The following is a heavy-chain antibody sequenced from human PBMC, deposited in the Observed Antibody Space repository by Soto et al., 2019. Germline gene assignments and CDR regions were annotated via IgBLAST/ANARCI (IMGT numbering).Heavy chain of an antibody. D-gene: IGHD4-17*01. CDR3: ARRGSTVTFTY. CDR1: GFTFSDYY. V-gene: IGHV3-11*01. CDR2: ISNAGGAT. J-gene: IGHJ4*02. Sequence: QVQLVESGGGLVKPGGSLRLSCAASGFTFSDYYMTWIRQAPGKGLEWISYISNAGGATSYADSVKGRFTISRDNAKNSLFLQMNNLRAEDTVVYYCARRGSTVTFTYWGQGTLVTVSS.